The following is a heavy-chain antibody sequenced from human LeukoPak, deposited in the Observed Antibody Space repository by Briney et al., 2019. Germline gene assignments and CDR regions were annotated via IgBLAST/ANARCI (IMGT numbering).Heavy chain of an antibody. V-gene: IGHV3-13*01. J-gene: IGHJ4*02. CDR3: ARVYDSSGYFYYFDY. D-gene: IGHD3-22*01. Sequence: PGGSLRLSCAASGFTFSSYDMHWVRQATGKGLESVSSIGTAGDTYYPGSVKGRFTISRENAKNSLYLQMNSLSAADTAVYYCARVYDSSGYFYYFDYWGQGTLVTVSS. CDR1: GFTFSSYD. CDR2: IGTAGDT.